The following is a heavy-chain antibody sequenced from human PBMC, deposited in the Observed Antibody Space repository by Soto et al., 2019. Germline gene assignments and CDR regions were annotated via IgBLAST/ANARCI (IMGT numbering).Heavy chain of an antibody. CDR3: ARATYYYDSSGYYYLTEGWFDP. CDR2: IIPIFGTA. V-gene: IGHV1-69*13. CDR1: GGTFSSYA. D-gene: IGHD3-22*01. Sequence: GASVKVSCKASGGTFSSYAISWVRQAPGQGLEWMGGIIPIFGTANYAQKFQGRVTITADESTSTAYMELSSLRSEDTAVYYCARATYYYDSSGYYYLTEGWFDPWGQGTLVTVSS. J-gene: IGHJ5*02.